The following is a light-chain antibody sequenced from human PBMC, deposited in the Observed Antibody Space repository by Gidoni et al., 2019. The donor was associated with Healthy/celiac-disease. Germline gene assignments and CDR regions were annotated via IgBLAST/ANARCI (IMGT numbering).Light chain of an antibody. V-gene: IGKV3-20*01. CDR1: QSVSSSY. J-gene: IGKJ4*01. Sequence: EIVLTQSPGPLSLSPGERATLPCRASQSVSSSYLAWYQQKPGQAPRLLIYCASSRATGLTDRFSGSGSGRDFTLTTSRMEPEEVAVYYCQQYGSTAPITFGGGTKVEIK. CDR2: CAS. CDR3: QQYGSTAPIT.